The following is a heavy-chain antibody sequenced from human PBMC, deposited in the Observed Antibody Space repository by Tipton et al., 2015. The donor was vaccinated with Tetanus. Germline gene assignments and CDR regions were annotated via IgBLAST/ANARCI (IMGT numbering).Heavy chain of an antibody. CDR3: ARDRGGGRVVRLNWFDP. D-gene: IGHD3-10*01. CDR1: GASIRSSRYF. J-gene: IGHJ5*02. V-gene: IGHV4-31*03. Sequence: TLSLTCSVSGASIRSSRYFWNWVRQYPGKGLEWIGYIYYSGDTYINPSLKSRVTMSVDTSKNQFSLNVTSVTAADTAVYYCARDRGGGRVVRLNWFDPWGQGTLVTVSS. CDR2: IYYSGDT.